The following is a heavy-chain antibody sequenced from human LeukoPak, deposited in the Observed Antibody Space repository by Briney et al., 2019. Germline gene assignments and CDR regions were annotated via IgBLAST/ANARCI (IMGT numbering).Heavy chain of an antibody. J-gene: IGHJ5*02. D-gene: IGHD1-26*01. V-gene: IGHV4-39*02. CDR1: GGSISSSSYY. CDR3: ARDQSGEWELLSGWWFGP. CDR2: IYYSGST. Sequence: SETLSLTCTVSGGSISSSSYYWGWIRQPPGKGLEWIGSIYYSGSTYYNPSLKSRVTISVDTSKNQFSLKLSSVTAADTAVYYCARDQSGEWELLSGWWFGPWGQGTLVTVSS.